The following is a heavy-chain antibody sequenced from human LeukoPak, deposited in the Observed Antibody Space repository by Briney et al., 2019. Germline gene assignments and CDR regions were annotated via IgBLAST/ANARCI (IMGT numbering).Heavy chain of an antibody. D-gene: IGHD2-2*01. V-gene: IGHV5-51*01. Sequence: GESLQISCKVSGYSFATYWIGWVRQMPGKGLEWMGIIYPDDSDTRYSPSFQGQVTISADKSISTAYLQWSSLKASDTAMYYCATPYPREYCSSTTCYFNYWGQGTLVTVSS. CDR1: GYSFATYW. J-gene: IGHJ4*02. CDR2: IYPDDSDT. CDR3: ATPYPREYCSSTTCYFNY.